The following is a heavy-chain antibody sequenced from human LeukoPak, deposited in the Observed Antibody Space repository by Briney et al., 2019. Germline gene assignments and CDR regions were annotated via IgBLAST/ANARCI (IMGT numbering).Heavy chain of an antibody. Sequence: GGSLRLSCAASGFTVSSNYMSWVRQAPGKGLEWVSVIYSGGSTYYADSVKGRFTISRDNSKNTLYLQMNSLRAEDTVVYYCARAAISNDYYDSSGYYYYWGQGTLVTVSS. CDR2: IYSGGST. CDR1: GFTVSSNY. V-gene: IGHV3-66*01. J-gene: IGHJ4*02. CDR3: ARAAISNDYYDSSGYYYY. D-gene: IGHD3-22*01.